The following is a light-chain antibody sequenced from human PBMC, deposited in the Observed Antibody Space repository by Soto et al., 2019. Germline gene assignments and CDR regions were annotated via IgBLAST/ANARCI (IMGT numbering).Light chain of an antibody. CDR2: VNTDGSY. Sequence: QSVLTQSPSASASLGASVKLTCTLSSAHSRYAIAWHQQQPEKGPRYLMKVNTDGSYMKGDGIPDRFSGSSSGAERYLISSRLQPDDEADCSCQTWETGMHVFFGGGTKLTVL. J-gene: IGLJ2*01. CDR1: SAHSRYA. V-gene: IGLV4-69*01. CDR3: QTWETGMHVF.